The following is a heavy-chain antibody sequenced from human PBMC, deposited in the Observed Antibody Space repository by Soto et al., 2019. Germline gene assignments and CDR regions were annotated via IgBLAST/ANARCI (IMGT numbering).Heavy chain of an antibody. Sequence: GGSLRLSCAASGFTFSSYSMNWVRQAPGKGLEWVSSISSSSSYIYYADSVKGRFTISRDNAKNSLYLQMNSLRAEETAVYYCARDSSSWYPPFDYWGQGTLVTVSS. CDR3: ARDSSSWYPPFDY. CDR2: ISSSSSYI. CDR1: GFTFSSYS. J-gene: IGHJ4*02. D-gene: IGHD6-13*01. V-gene: IGHV3-21*01.